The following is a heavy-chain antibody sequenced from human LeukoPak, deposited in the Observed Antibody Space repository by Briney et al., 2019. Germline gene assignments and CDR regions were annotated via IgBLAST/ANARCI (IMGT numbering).Heavy chain of an antibody. CDR2: ISGSGGST. CDR3: AKDQEQQLALDY. CDR1: GFTFSSYA. D-gene: IGHD6-13*01. J-gene: IGHJ4*02. V-gene: IGHV3-23*01. Sequence: PGGSLRLSCAASGFTFSSYAMSWVRQAPGKGLEWVSAISGSGGSTYYADSVKGRLTISRDNSKNTLYLQMNSLRAEDTAVYYCAKDQEQQLALDYWGQGTLVTVSS.